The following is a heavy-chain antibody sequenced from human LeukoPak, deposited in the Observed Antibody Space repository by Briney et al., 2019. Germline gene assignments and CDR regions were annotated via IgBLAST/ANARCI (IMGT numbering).Heavy chain of an antibody. CDR2: INPNSGGT. V-gene: IGHV1-2*06. J-gene: IGHJ3*02. CDR1: GYTFTGHY. CDR3: ARDFRDPNDAFDI. Sequence: GASVKVSCKASGYTFTGHYMHWMRQAPGQGLEWMGRINPNSGGTNYAQKFQGRVTMTRDTSISTAYMELSGLRSDDTAVYYCARDFRDPNDAFDIWGQGTMVTVSS.